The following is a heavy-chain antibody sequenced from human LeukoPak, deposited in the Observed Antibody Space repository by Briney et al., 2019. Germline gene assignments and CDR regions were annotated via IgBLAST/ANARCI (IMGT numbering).Heavy chain of an antibody. CDR3: TTDLGITARPLFDF. J-gene: IGHJ4*02. D-gene: IGHD6-6*01. Sequence: GGSLRLSCAASGFTFSNAWMSWVRQAPGKGLEWVGRIKSKTDGGTTDYAAPVKGRFTISRDDSKNTLYLQMNSLKTEDTAVYYCTTDLGITARPLFDFWGQGTLVTVSS. CDR1: GFTFSNAW. CDR2: IKSKTDGGTT. V-gene: IGHV3-15*01.